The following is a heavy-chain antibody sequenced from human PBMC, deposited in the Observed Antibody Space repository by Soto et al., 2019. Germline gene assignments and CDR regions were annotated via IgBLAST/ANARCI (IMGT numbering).Heavy chain of an antibody. J-gene: IGHJ3*02. Sequence: PGGSLRLSCAASGFTFDDYAMHWVRQAPGKGLEWVSAISGSGGSTYYADSVKGRFTISRDNSKNTLYLKMNSLRAEDTAVYYCAKDPDYYDSSGYSQDPFDIWGQGTMVTVSS. CDR1: GFTFDDYA. CDR2: ISGSGGST. V-gene: IGHV3-23*01. CDR3: AKDPDYYDSSGYSQDPFDI. D-gene: IGHD3-22*01.